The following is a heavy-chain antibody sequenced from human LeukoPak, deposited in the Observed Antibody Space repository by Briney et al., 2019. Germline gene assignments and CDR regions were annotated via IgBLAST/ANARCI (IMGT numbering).Heavy chain of an antibody. V-gene: IGHV3-21*01. CDR1: GFTFSSYR. CDR2: ISSSSSYI. D-gene: IGHD3-22*01. J-gene: IGHJ4*02. CDR3: ARDGRTAYYYDSSGYYPS. Sequence: GGSLRLSCAASGFTFSSYRMNWFRQAPGKGLEWVSSISSSSSYIYYADSVKGRFTISRDNAKNSLYLQMNSLRAEDTAVYYCARDGRTAYYYDSSGYYPSWGQGTLVTVSS.